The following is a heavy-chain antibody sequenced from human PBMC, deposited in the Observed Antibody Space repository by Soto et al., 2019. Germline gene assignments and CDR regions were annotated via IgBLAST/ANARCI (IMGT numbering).Heavy chain of an antibody. CDR1: GGSFSGYY. D-gene: IGHD2-15*01. J-gene: IGHJ6*02. Sequence: SETLSLTCAVYGGSFSGYYWSWIRQPPGKGLEWIGEINHSGSTNYNPSLKSRVTISVDTSKNQFSLKLSSVTAADTAVYYCARVAVVADGMDVWGQGTTVTVSS. V-gene: IGHV4-34*01. CDR3: ARVAVVADGMDV. CDR2: INHSGST.